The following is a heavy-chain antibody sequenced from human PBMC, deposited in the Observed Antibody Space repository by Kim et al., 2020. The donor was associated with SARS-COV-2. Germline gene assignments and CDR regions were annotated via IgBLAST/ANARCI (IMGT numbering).Heavy chain of an antibody. CDR2: IYTDGRKK. CDR1: GFTFDSYD. CDR3: ARPGGPGTHWNWLDL. J-gene: IGHJ5*02. V-gene: IGHV3-30*14. Sequence: GGSLRLSCAASGFTFDSYDVHWVRQAPGKGLERVTIIYTDGRKKQYADSVGGRLTISRDNAKNKLYLQMSSLRAEDKGVNQCARPGGPGTHWNWLDLWG. D-gene: IGHD1-1*01.